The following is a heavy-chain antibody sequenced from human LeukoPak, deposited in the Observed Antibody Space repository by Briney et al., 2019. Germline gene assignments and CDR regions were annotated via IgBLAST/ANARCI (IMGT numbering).Heavy chain of an antibody. V-gene: IGHV3-23*01. J-gene: IGHJ4*02. CDR1: GFTFSSYA. Sequence: GGSLRLSCAASGFTFSSYAMSWVRQAPGKGLEWVSAISGSGGSTYYADSVKGRFTISRDNSKNTLYLQMNSLRAEDTAVYYCAKYAATYYYGSSGYYWDPYFDYWGQGTLVTVSS. D-gene: IGHD3-22*01. CDR2: ISGSGGST. CDR3: AKYAATYYYGSSGYYWDPYFDY.